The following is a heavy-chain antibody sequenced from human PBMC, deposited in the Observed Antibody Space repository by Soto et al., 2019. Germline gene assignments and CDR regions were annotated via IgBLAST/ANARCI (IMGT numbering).Heavy chain of an antibody. D-gene: IGHD6-6*01. CDR1: GGSFSGYY. V-gene: IGHV4-34*01. CDR2: INHSGST. CDR3: AGLAARLYWFDP. J-gene: IGHJ5*02. Sequence: QVQLQQWGAGLLKPSETLSLTCAVYGGSFSGYYWSWIRQPPGKGLEWSGEINHSGSTNYNPSLKSRVTISVDTSKNQFSLKLSSVTAADTAVYYCAGLAARLYWFDPWGQGTLVTVSS.